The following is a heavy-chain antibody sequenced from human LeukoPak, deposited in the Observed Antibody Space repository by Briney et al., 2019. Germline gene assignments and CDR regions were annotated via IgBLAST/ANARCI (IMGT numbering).Heavy chain of an antibody. Sequence: RSGGSLRLSCAASGFTFSSYSMNWVRQAPGKGLEWVSSISSSSDYRFYADSLKGRFTISRDNAKNSLYLQMNSLTVEDTAVYYCARADSARGTRFYFEYWGQGTLVTVSS. CDR3: ARADSARGTRFYFEY. CDR2: ISSSSDYR. D-gene: IGHD5-18*01. CDR1: GFTFSSYS. V-gene: IGHV3-21*01. J-gene: IGHJ4*02.